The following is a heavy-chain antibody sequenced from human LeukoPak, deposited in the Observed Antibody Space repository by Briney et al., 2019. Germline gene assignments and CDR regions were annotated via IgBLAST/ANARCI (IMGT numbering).Heavy chain of an antibody. CDR1: GFTFSSYW. V-gene: IGHV3-23*01. CDR2: ISGSGGST. D-gene: IGHD3-9*01. J-gene: IGHJ4*02. Sequence: GGSLRLSCAASGFTFSSYWMHWVRQAPGKGLVWVSAISGSGGSTHYADSVKGRFTISRDNSKNTLYLQMNSLRAEDTAVYYCTTDRDYDILTGYYSLDYWGQGTLVTVSS. CDR3: TTDRDYDILTGYYSLDY.